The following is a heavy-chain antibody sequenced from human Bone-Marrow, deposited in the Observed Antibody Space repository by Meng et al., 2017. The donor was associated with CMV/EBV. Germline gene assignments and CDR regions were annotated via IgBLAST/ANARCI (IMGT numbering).Heavy chain of an antibody. D-gene: IGHD3-22*01. J-gene: IGHJ4*02. CDR1: GFTFSSYW. V-gene: IGHV3-74*01. Sequence: LSCSASGFTFSSYWMPWVRQAPGKGLVWVSRINSDGSSTSYADSVKGRFTISRDNAKNTLYLQMNSLRGEDTAVYYCVRGGYYHDYWGQGTLVTVSS. CDR2: INSDGSST. CDR3: VRGGYYHDY.